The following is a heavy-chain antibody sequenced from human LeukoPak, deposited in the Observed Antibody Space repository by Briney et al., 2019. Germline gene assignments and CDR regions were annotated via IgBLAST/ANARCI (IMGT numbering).Heavy chain of an antibody. CDR3: ARGGPQYYYYYGMDV. CDR1: GGTFSSYA. V-gene: IGHV1-69*04. J-gene: IGHJ6*02. Sequence: SVKVSCKASGGTFSSYAISWVRQAPGQGLEWMGRIIPILGIANYAQKFQGRVTMTRNTSISTAYMELSSLRSEDTAVYYCARGGPQYYYYYGMDVWGQGTTVTVSS. D-gene: IGHD6-25*01. CDR2: IIPILGIA.